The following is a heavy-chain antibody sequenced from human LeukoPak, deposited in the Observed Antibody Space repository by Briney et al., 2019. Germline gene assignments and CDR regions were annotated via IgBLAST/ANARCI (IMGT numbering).Heavy chain of an antibody. J-gene: IGHJ6*02. CDR1: GFTFSSYA. Sequence: QAGGSLRLSCAASGFTFSSYAMSWVRQAPGKGLEWVSAISGSGGSTYYADSVKGRFTISRDNSKNTLYLQMNSLRAEDTAVYYCAKEAAMHDSSGYYYVLNYYCGMDVWGQGTTVTVSS. CDR2: ISGSGGST. CDR3: AKEAAMHDSSGYYYVLNYYCGMDV. V-gene: IGHV3-23*01. D-gene: IGHD3-22*01.